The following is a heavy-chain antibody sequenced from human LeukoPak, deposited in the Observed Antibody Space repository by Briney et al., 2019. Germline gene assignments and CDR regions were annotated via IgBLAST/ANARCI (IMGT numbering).Heavy chain of an antibody. CDR3: ARGGDSGYDVDY. CDR1: GFTFSSYA. J-gene: IGHJ4*02. D-gene: IGHD5-12*01. V-gene: IGHV3-23*01. CDR2: ISGSGGST. Sequence: PGGSLRLSCAASGFTFSSYAMSWVRQAPGKGLEWVSAISGSGGSTYYADSVKGRFTISRDNSKNTLYLQMNSLRAEDTAVYYCARGGDSGYDVDYWGQGTLVTVSS.